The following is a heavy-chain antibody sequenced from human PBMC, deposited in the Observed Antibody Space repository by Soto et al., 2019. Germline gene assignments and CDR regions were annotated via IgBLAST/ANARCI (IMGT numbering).Heavy chain of an antibody. D-gene: IGHD3-3*01. Sequence: SETLSLTCAVSGGSISSGGYSWSWIRQPPGKGLEWIGYIYHSGSTYYNPSLKSRVTISVDRSKNQFSLKLSSVTAADTAVYYCARGLGYYDFWSGYQKPVFDYWGQGTLVTVSS. CDR3: ARGLGYYDFWSGYQKPVFDY. CDR2: IYHSGST. CDR1: GGSISSGGYS. V-gene: IGHV4-30-2*01. J-gene: IGHJ4*02.